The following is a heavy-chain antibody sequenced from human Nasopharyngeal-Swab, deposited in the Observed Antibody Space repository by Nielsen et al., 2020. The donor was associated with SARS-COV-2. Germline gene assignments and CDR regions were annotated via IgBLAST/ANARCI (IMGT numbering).Heavy chain of an antibody. V-gene: IGHV1-46*01. Sequence: ASVKVSCMASGYTFTSYFMHWVRQAPGQGLEWMGIINPSGGSTSYAQKFQGRVTMTRDTSTSTVYMELSSLRSEDTAVYYCARPRYGGYEISPPNYWGQGTLVTVSS. D-gene: IGHD5-12*01. J-gene: IGHJ4*02. CDR1: GYTFTSYF. CDR2: INPSGGST. CDR3: ARPRYGGYEISPPNY.